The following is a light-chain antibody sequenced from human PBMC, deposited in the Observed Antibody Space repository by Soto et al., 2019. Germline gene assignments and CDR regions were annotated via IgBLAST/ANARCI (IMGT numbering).Light chain of an antibody. CDR3: QQYNSYSWT. V-gene: IGKV1-5*01. CDR2: DAS. CDR1: HSISSW. J-gene: IGKJ1*01. Sequence: EIQMTQSPSTLSASVGDRVTITCRASHSISSWLAWYQQNPGKAPKLLIYDASSLESGVRSRFSGSGSGSAFTLTISSLQPDDFATYYCQQYNSYSWTFGQGTKVEIK.